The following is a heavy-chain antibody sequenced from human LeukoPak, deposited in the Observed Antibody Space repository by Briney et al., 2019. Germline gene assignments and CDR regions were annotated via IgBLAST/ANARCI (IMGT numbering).Heavy chain of an antibody. CDR1: GGSISSGGYY. D-gene: IGHD1-7*01. CDR3: ARDSRRELLHAFDI. CDR2: IDYSAST. V-gene: IGHV4-61*08. Sequence: PSQTLSLTCTVSGGSISSGGYYWSWIRQPRGKGLEWIAYIDYSASTNYHPSLKSRVTISVDTTKNQFSLKLSSVTAADTAVYYCARDSRRELLHAFDIWGQGTMVTASS. J-gene: IGHJ3*02.